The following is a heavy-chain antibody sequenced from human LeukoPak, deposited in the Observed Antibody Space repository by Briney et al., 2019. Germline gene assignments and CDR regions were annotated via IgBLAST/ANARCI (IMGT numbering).Heavy chain of an antibody. J-gene: IGHJ4*02. CDR2: VNTVSSYI. Sequence: GGSLRLSCAASGFVFSSYSFNWVRQAPGKGLEWVASVNTVSSYIYYADSVRGRFTISRDNAKNSVLLQMNSLRAEDMATYYCVRLRRNSDSSGYFYYYDNWGKGTLVTVSS. V-gene: IGHV3-21*01. CDR1: GFVFSSYS. D-gene: IGHD3-22*01. CDR3: VRLRRNSDSSGYFYYYDN.